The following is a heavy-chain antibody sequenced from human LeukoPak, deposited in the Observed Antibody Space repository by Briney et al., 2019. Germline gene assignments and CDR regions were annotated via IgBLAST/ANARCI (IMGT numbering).Heavy chain of an antibody. J-gene: IGHJ6*03. CDR1: GGSISSGDYY. V-gene: IGHV4-30-4*08. D-gene: IGHD3-3*01. CDR2: IYYSGST. Sequence: SETLSLTCTVSGGSISSGDYYWSWIRQPPGKGLEWIGYIYYSGSTYYNPSLKSRVTISVDASKNQFSLKLSSVTAADTAVYYCALNYDFWSGYNSTYYYYYMDVWGKGTTVTVSS. CDR3: ALNYDFWSGYNSTYYYYYMDV.